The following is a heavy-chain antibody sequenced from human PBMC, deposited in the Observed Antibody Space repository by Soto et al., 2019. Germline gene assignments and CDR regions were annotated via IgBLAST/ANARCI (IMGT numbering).Heavy chain of an antibody. J-gene: IGHJ5*02. D-gene: IGHD5-18*01. CDR2: IYYSGST. CDR1: GGSISSSSYY. Sequence: PSETLSLTCTVSGGSISSSSYYWGWIRQPPGKGLEWIGSIYYSGSTYYNPSLRSRVTISVDTPKNQFSLKLNSVTAADTAVYYCARIAGKYSYVDPWGQGTLVTVSS. V-gene: IGHV4-39*01. CDR3: ARIAGKYSYVDP.